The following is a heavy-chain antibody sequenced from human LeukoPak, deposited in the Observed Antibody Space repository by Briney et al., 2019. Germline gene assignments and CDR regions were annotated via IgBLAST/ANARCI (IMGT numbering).Heavy chain of an antibody. CDR3: ARGRTNYDFWSGYYFGGDYYYYMDV. V-gene: IGHV4-59*11. CDR2: IYYSGSA. Sequence: PSETLSLTCTVSGGSISSQYWSWIRQPPGKGLEWIGYIYYSGSANYNPSLKSRVTISVDTSKNQFSLKLSSVTAADTAVYYCARGRTNYDFWSGYYFGGDYYYYMDVWGKGTTVTVSS. D-gene: IGHD3-3*01. CDR1: GGSISSQY. J-gene: IGHJ6*03.